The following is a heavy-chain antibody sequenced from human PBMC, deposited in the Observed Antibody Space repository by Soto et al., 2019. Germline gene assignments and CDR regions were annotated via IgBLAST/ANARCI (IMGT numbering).Heavy chain of an antibody. D-gene: IGHD6-13*01. CDR1: GYTFSTYG. V-gene: IGHV1-18*01. CDR3: AREWGDHQLVPLWFFGL. Sequence: QVKLVQSGAEVKKPGASVKVSCKASGYTFSTYGVSWVRQAPGQGLEWMGWISGYNGKTNYAQKFQGRVTMTTDTSTSTAYMELRSLRSDDTAVYYCAREWGDHQLVPLWFFGLWGRGTLVTVSS. CDR2: ISGYNGKT. J-gene: IGHJ2*01.